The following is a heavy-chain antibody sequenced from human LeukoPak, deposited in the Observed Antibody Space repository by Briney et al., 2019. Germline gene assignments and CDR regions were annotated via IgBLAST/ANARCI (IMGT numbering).Heavy chain of an antibody. J-gene: IGHJ4*02. D-gene: IGHD6-6*01. V-gene: IGHV3-33*01. CDR1: GFTFSSYA. Sequence: GRSLRLSCAASGFTFSSYAMHWVRQAPGKGLEWVAIIWYDGNNKYYADSVKGRFTISRDNSKKTLYLQMNSLRAEDTAVYYCARDAGSSPPYYFDCWGQGTLVTVSS. CDR3: ARDAGSSPPYYFDC. CDR2: IWYDGNNK.